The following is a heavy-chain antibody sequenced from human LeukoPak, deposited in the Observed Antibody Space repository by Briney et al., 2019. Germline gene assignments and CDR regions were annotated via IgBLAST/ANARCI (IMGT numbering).Heavy chain of an antibody. CDR1: GGSISSGGHY. D-gene: IGHD4-11*01. CDR2: IYYSGST. J-gene: IGHJ4*02. Sequence: TLSLTCAVSGGSISSGGHYWSWIRQHPGKGLEWVGYIYYSGSTYYNPSRKGRVTISVDTSKNQFSLKLSSVTAADTAVYYCARERSNYFDYWGQGTLVTVSS. V-gene: IGHV4-31*11. CDR3: ARERSNYFDY.